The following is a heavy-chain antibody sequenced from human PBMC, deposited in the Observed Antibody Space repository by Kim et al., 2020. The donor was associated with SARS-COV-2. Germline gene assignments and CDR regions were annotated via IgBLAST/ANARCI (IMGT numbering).Heavy chain of an antibody. CDR3: AVWVRGASDY. Sequence: SAYYADSWKGRFTISRDNSKNTLYLQMNSLRAEDTAVYYCAVWVRGASDYWGQGTLVTVSS. V-gene: IGHV3-23*01. CDR2: SA. J-gene: IGHJ4*02. D-gene: IGHD3-10*01.